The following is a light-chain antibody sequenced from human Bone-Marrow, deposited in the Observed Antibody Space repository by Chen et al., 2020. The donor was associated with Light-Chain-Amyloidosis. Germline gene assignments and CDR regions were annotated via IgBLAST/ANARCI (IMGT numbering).Light chain of an antibody. CDR1: DLPTKY. J-gene: IGLJ2*01. V-gene: IGLV3-25*03. Sequence: SYELTQPPSVSVSPGQTARITCSGNDLPTKYAYWYQQKPGKAPVLVIHRDTERPSGISERFSGYSSGTTGTLPISGVKAEDEADYHCQSADSSGTYEVIFGGGTKLTVL. CDR2: RDT. CDR3: QSADSSGTYEVI.